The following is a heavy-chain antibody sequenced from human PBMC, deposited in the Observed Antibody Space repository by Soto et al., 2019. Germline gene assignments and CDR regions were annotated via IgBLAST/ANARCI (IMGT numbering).Heavy chain of an antibody. CDR1: GFSLKSSGVG. CDR2: VYWSDEK. V-gene: IGHV2-5*01. Sequence: GSGPTLVNPTQTLTLTCTFSGFSLKSSGVGVAWIRQPPGKALEWLALVYWSDEKRYSPSLKNRLTITKDTSKNEVVLTMTNMDPLDTATYYCARNTYYYGSGSYGAVDYWGQGTLVTVSS. D-gene: IGHD3-10*01. J-gene: IGHJ4*02. CDR3: ARNTYYYGSGSYGAVDY.